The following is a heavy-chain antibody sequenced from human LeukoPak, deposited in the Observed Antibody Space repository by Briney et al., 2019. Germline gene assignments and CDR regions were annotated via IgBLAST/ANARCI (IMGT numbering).Heavy chain of an antibody. D-gene: IGHD6-6*01. CDR2: SNTNSGGT. Sequence: ASVKVSCNASGYTFTVYYMHWGRQAPGQGHELMGWSNTNSGGTNYAKKFQGSVTMTRDKSISTAYTELSRLRSDDTAVSYCAVPYRSSLRASDAFDLWGQGTMVTVSS. CDR1: GYTFTVYY. CDR3: AVPYRSSLRASDAFDL. J-gene: IGHJ3*01. V-gene: IGHV1-2*02.